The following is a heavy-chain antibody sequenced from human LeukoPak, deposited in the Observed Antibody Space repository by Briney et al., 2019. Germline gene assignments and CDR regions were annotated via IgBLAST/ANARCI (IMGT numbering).Heavy chain of an antibody. CDR1: GYSFTDYY. CDR3: ARADRLHGGPYLIGP. D-gene: IGHD3-16*01. J-gene: IGHJ5*02. CDR2: INPNSGGT. Sequence: ASVTVSCKTSGYSFTDYYMHWVRQAPGQGLEWMGWINPNSGGTSSAQKFQGRVTMTRDTSITTVYMEVNWLTSDDTAMYYCARADRLHGGPYLIGPWGQGTLVTVSS. V-gene: IGHV1-2*02.